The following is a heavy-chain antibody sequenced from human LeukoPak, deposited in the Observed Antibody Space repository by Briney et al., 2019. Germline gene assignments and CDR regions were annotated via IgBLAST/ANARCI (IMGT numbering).Heavy chain of an antibody. J-gene: IGHJ3*02. CDR1: GYIFNNYY. Sequence: ASVKVSCKASGYIFNNYYMHWVRQAPGQGLEWMGRVNPSGGSPRYAQKFQGRVTMTRDTSTSTFYMELSSLRSEDTAVYYCARGPYSYDSSGAFDIWGQGTMVTVSS. V-gene: IGHV1-46*02. D-gene: IGHD3-22*01. CDR2: VNPSGGSP. CDR3: ARGPYSYDSSGAFDI.